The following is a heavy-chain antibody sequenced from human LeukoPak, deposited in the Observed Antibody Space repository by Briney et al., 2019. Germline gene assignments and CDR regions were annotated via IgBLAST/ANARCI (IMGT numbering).Heavy chain of an antibody. J-gene: IGHJ4*02. CDR1: GFTFSSYA. CDR3: AKMVREFYTISYYFDY. Sequence: GGSLRLSCAVSGFTFSSYAMNWVRQASGKGLEWVSGISGSGAGTYYADSVKGRFTISRDNSKNTLYLQMNSLRAEDTAVYYCAKMVREFYTISYYFDYWGQGTLVTVSS. CDR2: ISGSGAGT. D-gene: IGHD2-8*01. V-gene: IGHV3-23*01.